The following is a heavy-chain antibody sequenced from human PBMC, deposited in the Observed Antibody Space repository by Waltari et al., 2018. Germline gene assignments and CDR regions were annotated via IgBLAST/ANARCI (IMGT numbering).Heavy chain of an antibody. CDR1: GITFSTYA. CDR2: MTVGDET. D-gene: IGHD1-20*01. J-gene: IGHJ4*02. Sequence: EVQLLESGGDLVQPGGSLRLSCAASGITFSTYAINWVRLAPGTGRGWVLAMTVGDETDDADSGKGRFTISRDTSKDTVHLQMNGLRAEDTAVYYCATPFYNWDDPLHSWGQGTLVTVSS. V-gene: IGHV3-23*01. CDR3: ATPFYNWDDPLHS.